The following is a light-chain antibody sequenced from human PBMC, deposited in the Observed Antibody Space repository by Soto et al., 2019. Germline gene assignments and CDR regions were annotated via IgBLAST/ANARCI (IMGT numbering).Light chain of an antibody. V-gene: IGKV1-39*01. CDR1: QTISDY. CDR2: GSS. Sequence: DIQMTQSPPSLSASVGDRVTITCRASQTISDYLHWYQQKPGKAPTLLIYGSSSLQTGVPPRFSVSGSGTEFTLTISSMQPEDFGTYYCQQTYDSLVSFCGGTKVDLK. CDR3: QQTYDSLVS. J-gene: IGKJ4*01.